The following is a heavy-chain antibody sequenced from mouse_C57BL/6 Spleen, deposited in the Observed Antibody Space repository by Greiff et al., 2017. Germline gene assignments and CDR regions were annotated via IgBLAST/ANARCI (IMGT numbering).Heavy chain of an antibody. CDR2: INPSSGYT. V-gene: IGHV1-7*01. CDR1: GYTFTSYW. CDR3: ARSGYGNAYAMDY. J-gene: IGHJ4*01. Sequence: QVQLQQSGAELAKPGASVKLSCKASGYTFTSYWMHWVQQRPGQGLEWIGYINPSSGYTKYNQKFKDKATLTADKSSSTAYMQLSSLTYEDSAVYYCARSGYGNAYAMDYWGQGTSVTVSS. D-gene: IGHD2-1*01.